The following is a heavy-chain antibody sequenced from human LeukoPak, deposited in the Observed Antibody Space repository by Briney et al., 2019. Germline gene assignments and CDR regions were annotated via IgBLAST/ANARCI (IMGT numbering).Heavy chain of an antibody. V-gene: IGHV3-23*01. J-gene: IGHJ4*02. CDR2: ISGSGGST. CDR1: GFTFSSYA. CDR3: ARGHDYDSSVAY. Sequence: PGGSLRLSCAASGFTFSSYAMSWVRQAPGKGLEWVSAISGSGGSTYYADSVKGRFTISRDNSKNTLYLQMNSLRAEDTAVYYCARGHDYDSSVAYWGQGTLVTVSS. D-gene: IGHD3-22*01.